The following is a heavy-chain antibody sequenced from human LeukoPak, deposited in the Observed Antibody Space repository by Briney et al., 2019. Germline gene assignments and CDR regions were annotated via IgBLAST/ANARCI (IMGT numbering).Heavy chain of an antibody. J-gene: IGHJ3*02. CDR3: ARDPLKRAFDI. Sequence: GGSLRLSCAASGFTFSRYEMNWVRQAPGKGLEWVSSISSTSSYIYYADSVKGRFTISRDNAKNSLYLQMNSLRAEDTAVYYCARDPLKRAFDIWGQGTMVTVSS. V-gene: IGHV3-21*01. CDR1: GFTFSRYE. CDR2: ISSTSSYI.